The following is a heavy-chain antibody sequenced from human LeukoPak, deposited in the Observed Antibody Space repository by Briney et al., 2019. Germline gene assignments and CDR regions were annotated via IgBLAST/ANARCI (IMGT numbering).Heavy chain of an antibody. D-gene: IGHD3-10*01. Sequence: PSETLSLTCTVSGGSINSYYWSWIRQPPGKGLEWIGYIYYSGITNYNPSLKSRVTISVDTSKNQFSLKLTSVTAADTALYYCARSSLLDAFDIWGQGIMVTVSS. CDR2: IYYSGIT. CDR3: ARSSLLDAFDI. J-gene: IGHJ3*02. CDR1: GGSINSYY. V-gene: IGHV4-59*01.